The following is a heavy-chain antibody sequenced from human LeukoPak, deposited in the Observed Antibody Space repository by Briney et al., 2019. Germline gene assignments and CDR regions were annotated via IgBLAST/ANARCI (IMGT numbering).Heavy chain of an antibody. D-gene: IGHD1-26*01. CDR3: ARPHLGADNYWYFDL. V-gene: IGHV4-34*01. J-gene: IGHJ2*01. Sequence: PSETLSLTCAVSGGSFSDYYWTWLRQPPGRGLEWIGEINHRGRNNYSPSLTSRLTISVDTSKNQFSLKLSSVTAADTAVYYCARPHLGADNYWYFDLWGRGTLVTVSS. CDR2: INHRGRN. CDR1: GGSFSDYY.